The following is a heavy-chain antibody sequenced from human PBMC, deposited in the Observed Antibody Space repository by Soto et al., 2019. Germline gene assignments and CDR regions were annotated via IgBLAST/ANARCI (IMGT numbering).Heavy chain of an antibody. J-gene: IGHJ4*01. V-gene: IGHV3-15*07. CDR1: GFPFRNAR. CDR2: IKSKTDGGTT. D-gene: IGHD3-10*01. CDR3: TTDSCSTILIVRFDY. Sequence: GGSLRLSLAAPGFPFRNARINWGPPAPGKGLEWVGRIKSKTDGGTTDYAEPVKGRFAISRDDSNNMVYLQMNSLKIEDTAVYYCTTDSCSTILIVRFDYWGHGTLVTVSS.